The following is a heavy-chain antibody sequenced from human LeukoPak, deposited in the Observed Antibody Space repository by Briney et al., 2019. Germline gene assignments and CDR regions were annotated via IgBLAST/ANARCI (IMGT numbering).Heavy chain of an antibody. V-gene: IGHV1-24*01. J-gene: IGHJ1*01. Sequence: ASAKVSCKVSGYTLTELSMHWVRQAPGKGLEWMGGFDPEDGETIYAQKFQGRVTMTEDTSTDTAYMELSSLRSEDTAVYYCATDLFGYYYDSSGYHHFQHWGQGTLVTVSS. CDR3: ATDLFGYYYDSSGYHHFQH. CDR1: GYTLTELS. D-gene: IGHD3-22*01. CDR2: FDPEDGET.